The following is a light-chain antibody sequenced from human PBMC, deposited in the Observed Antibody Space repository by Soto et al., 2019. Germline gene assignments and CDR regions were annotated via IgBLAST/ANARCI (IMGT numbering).Light chain of an antibody. J-gene: IGKJ1*01. V-gene: IGKV3-15*01. CDR2: GAS. CDR3: QQYNNWPRT. Sequence: EIVMTQSPATLSVSPGERATLSCRASQGIKDYVAWFQQKPGQAPRLLIYGASTRATAIPARFSGSGSGTEFTLSISSLQSEDFEVYYCQQYNNWPRTFGQGTKVDIK. CDR1: QGIKDY.